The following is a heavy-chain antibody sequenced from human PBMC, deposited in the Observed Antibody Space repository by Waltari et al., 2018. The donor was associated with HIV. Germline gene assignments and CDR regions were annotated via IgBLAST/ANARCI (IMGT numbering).Heavy chain of an antibody. V-gene: IGHV4-4*02. CDR1: GGAISSSNC. J-gene: IGHJ3*02. D-gene: IGHD4-17*01. CDR3: ARARPLLTTWAGVFDI. CDR2: IYPSGTT. Sequence: QVQLQESGPGLVKPSGTLSLTCVVSGGAISSSNCWSWGRQPPGKGLEWIGEIYPSGTTNYNPSLKSRVAISMDQSENQLSLILNSVTAADTAMYFCARARPLLTTWAGVFDIWGRGTMVIVSS.